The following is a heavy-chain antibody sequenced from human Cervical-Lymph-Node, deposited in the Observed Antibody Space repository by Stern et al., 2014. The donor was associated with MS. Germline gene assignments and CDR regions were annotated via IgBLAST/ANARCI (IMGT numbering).Heavy chain of an antibody. Sequence: VQLVESGGDLVKPGGSLRLSCAASGFTFSDYNMNWIRQAPGKGLEWVSYISSTSISLFYAVSVEGRFTVSRDNAKNSLFLQMNSLRVEDTAIYFCARDRGTYSPFDSWGQGTLVTFSS. CDR3: ARDRGTYSPFDS. V-gene: IGHV3-11*01. J-gene: IGHJ4*02. CDR1: GFTFSDYN. CDR2: ISSTSISL. D-gene: IGHD1-26*01.